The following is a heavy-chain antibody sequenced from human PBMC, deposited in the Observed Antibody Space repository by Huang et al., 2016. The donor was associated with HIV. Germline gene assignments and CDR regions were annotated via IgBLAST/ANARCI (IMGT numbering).Heavy chain of an antibody. CDR3: AKGGSAAAVLDF. V-gene: IGHV3-30*18. Sequence: QVQLVESGGGGVQPGRSLRISCAASGFTFSSYGMHWVRQAPGKGLEWVAVILYDGKTKYYADSVKGRFSISRDNSKTTVYLQLNSLRVEDTAVYYCAKGGSAAAVLDFWGQGTLVTVSS. CDR2: ILYDGKTK. D-gene: IGHD6-13*01. CDR1: GFTFSSYG. J-gene: IGHJ4*02.